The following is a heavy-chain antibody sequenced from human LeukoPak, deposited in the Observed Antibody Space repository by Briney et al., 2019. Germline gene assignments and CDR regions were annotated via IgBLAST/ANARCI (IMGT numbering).Heavy chain of an antibody. Sequence: GGSLRLSCAASGFSFSSHAMSWVRQAPGKGLEWVSAISNSGDSTYYADSVKGRFTISRDNSKNTLYLQMNSLRAEDTAVYYCAKNLHSSSSGPATPFDYWGQATLVTVSS. CDR2: ISNSGDST. J-gene: IGHJ4*02. CDR1: GFSFSSHA. D-gene: IGHD6-6*01. CDR3: AKNLHSSSSGPATPFDY. V-gene: IGHV3-23*01.